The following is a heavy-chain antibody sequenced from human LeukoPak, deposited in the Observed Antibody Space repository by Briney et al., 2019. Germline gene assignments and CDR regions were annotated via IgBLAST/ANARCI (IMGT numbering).Heavy chain of an antibody. V-gene: IGHV1-2*06. D-gene: IGHD6-13*01. CDR1: GYTFTGYY. CDR2: INPNSGGT. CDR3: ARDLGSKFIAAAGRKFDP. J-gene: IGHJ5*02. Sequence: ASVKVSCKASGYTFTGYYMHWVRQAPGQGLEWMGRINPNSGGTNYAQKFQGRVTMTRDTSISTAYMELGRLRSDDTAVYYCARDLGSKFIAAAGRKFDPWGQGTLVTVSS.